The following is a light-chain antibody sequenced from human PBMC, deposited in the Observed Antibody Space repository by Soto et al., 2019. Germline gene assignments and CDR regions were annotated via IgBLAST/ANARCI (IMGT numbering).Light chain of an antibody. J-gene: IGKJ2*01. CDR3: HQYNDWPPYT. V-gene: IGKV3-15*01. Sequence: EIVLTQSPATLSVSPGERATLSSRASRSVTSNLAWYQQKPGQAPRLLIYGASTRATGIPARFSGSGSATEFTLTISSLQSEDFAVYYCHQYNDWPPYTFGQGTKLEIK. CDR1: RSVTSN. CDR2: GAS.